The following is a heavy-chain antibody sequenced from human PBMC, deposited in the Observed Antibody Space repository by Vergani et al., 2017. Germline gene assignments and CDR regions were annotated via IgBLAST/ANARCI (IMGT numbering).Heavy chain of an antibody. CDR2: ISSDGGST. CDR1: GFTFSTYA. Sequence: EVQLLESGGGLVQPGGSLRLSCAASGFTFSTYAMTWVRQAPGKGLEWVSTISSDGGSTYYADSVKGRFTISRDNSKNTLSLQMNSLTAEDTAIYYCAPAVAGTFDYWGQGTLVTVSS. J-gene: IGHJ4*02. CDR3: APAVAGTFDY. D-gene: IGHD6-19*01. V-gene: IGHV3-23*01.